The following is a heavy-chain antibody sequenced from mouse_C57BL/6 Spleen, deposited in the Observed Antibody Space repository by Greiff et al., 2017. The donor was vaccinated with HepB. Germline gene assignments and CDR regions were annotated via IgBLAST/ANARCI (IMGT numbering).Heavy chain of an antibody. CDR1: GYTFTSYW. J-gene: IGHJ4*01. D-gene: IGHD1-1*01. CDR3: ATVVVPDAMDY. V-gene: IGHV1-61*01. CDR2: IYPSDSET. Sequence: QVQLQQSGAELVRPGSSVKLSCKASGYTFTSYWMDWVKQRPGQGLEWIGNIYPSDSETHYNQKFKDKATLTVDKSSSTAYMQLSSLTSEDSAVYYCATVVVPDAMDYWGQGTSVTVSS.